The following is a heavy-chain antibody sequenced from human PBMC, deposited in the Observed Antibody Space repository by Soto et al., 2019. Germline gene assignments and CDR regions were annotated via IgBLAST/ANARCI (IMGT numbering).Heavy chain of an antibody. CDR3: ARGARITIFGVVIRYYYYYGMDV. Sequence: SETLSLTCAVYGGSFSGYYWSWIRQPPGKGLEWIGDINHSGSTNYNPSLKSRVTISVDTSKNQFSLKLSSVTAADTAVYYCARGARITIFGVVIRYYYYYGMDVWGQGTTVTVSS. D-gene: IGHD3-3*01. CDR2: INHSGST. J-gene: IGHJ6*02. V-gene: IGHV4-34*01. CDR1: GGSFSGYY.